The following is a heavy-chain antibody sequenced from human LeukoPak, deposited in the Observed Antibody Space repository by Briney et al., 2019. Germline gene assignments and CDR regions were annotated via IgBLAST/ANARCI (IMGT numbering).Heavy chain of an antibody. J-gene: IGHJ4*02. CDR3: ATPQGGNPAY. CDR1: GLTFSSHW. CDR2: ITNDGSST. D-gene: IGHD1-14*01. Sequence: PGGSLRLSCAASGLTFSSHWMHWVRQAPGKGLVWVSRITNDGSSTTYADSVKDRFTISRDNAKNMLYLQVNSLRAEDTAVYYCATPQGGNPAYWGQGTLVTVSS. V-gene: IGHV3-74*01.